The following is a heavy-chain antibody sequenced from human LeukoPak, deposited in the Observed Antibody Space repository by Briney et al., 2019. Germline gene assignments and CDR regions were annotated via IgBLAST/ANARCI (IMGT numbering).Heavy chain of an antibody. D-gene: IGHD5-12*01. CDR2: ISGSGGST. J-gene: IGHJ5*02. CDR1: GFTFSSYG. Sequence: GGTLRLSCAASGFTFSSYGMSWVRQAPGKGLEWVSAISGSGGSTYYADPVKGRFTISRDNSKNTLYLQMNSLRAEDTAVYYCAKDIVATVSPPNWFDPWGQGTLVTVSS. CDR3: AKDIVATVSPPNWFDP. V-gene: IGHV3-23*01.